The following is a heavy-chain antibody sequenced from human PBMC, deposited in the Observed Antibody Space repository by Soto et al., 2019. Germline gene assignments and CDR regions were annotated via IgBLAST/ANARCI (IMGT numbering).Heavy chain of an antibody. Sequence: PGGSLRLSCAASVFTFSSYAMSWVRQAPGKGLEWVSAISGSGGSTYYADSVKGRFTISRDNSKSTLYLQMNSLRAEDTAVYYCAKGSIAAAGTAFDYWGQGTLVTVSS. CDR1: VFTFSSYA. CDR2: ISGSGGST. V-gene: IGHV3-23*01. J-gene: IGHJ4*02. CDR3: AKGSIAAAGTAFDY. D-gene: IGHD6-13*01.